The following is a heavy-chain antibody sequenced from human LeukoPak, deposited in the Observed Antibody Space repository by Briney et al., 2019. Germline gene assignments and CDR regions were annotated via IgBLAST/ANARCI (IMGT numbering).Heavy chain of an antibody. CDR2: ISSSSSYT. D-gene: IGHD5-18*01. CDR1: GFXFSDYY. V-gene: IGHV3-11*03. CDR3: ASGYSYGDY. J-gene: IGHJ4*02. Sequence: GGSLRLSCAASGFXFSDYYISWIRQAPGKGLEWVSYISSSSSYTNYADSVKGRFTISRDNAKNSLYLQMNSLRAEDTAVYYCASGYSYGDYWGQGILVTVSS.